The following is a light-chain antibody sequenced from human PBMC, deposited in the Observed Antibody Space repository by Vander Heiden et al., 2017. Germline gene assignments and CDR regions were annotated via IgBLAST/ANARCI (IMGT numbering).Light chain of an antibody. Sequence: SVLTPPPSVSRAPVHRVPLSCTSSSPNIGAGDDVHWYQQLPGTAPKHLIYGNSNRPSGVPDGCSGAKSGGSASLAITGLQTEEEADYYCQSYYSSLSGSVFGTGTKVTVL. CDR2: GNS. J-gene: IGLJ1*01. CDR3: QSYYSSLSGSV. CDR1: SPNIGAGDD. V-gene: IGLV1-40*01.